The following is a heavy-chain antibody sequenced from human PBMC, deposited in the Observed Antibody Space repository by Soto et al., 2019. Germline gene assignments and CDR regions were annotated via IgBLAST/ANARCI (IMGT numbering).Heavy chain of an antibody. Sequence: SETLSLTCTVSGGSMKNYLWSWIRQTPGDGLEWIGYIHVTGNTYHNPSLKSPVTISIDASKTQFFLTLTSVTAADTAVYYCARGPFFARYQPFDAWGRGILVTVSS. CDR2: IHVTGNT. J-gene: IGHJ4*01. CDR3: ARGPFFARYQPFDA. D-gene: IGHD1-20*01. V-gene: IGHV4-59*01. CDR1: GGSMKNYL.